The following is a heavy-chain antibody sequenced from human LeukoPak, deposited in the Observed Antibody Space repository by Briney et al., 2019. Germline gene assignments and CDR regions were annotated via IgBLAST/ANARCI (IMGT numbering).Heavy chain of an antibody. CDR1: GGSISSSYW. V-gene: IGHV4-4*02. Sequence: SGTLSLTCAVSGGSISSSYWWSWVRQPPGKGQEWIGEIYHSGSTNYNPSLKSRVTISVDMSKNQSSLKLNSVTAADTAVYYCARAQQLVHGDPYYYYGMDVWGQGTTVTVSS. CDR3: ARAQQLVHGDPYYYYGMDV. D-gene: IGHD6-13*01. CDR2: IYHSGST. J-gene: IGHJ6*02.